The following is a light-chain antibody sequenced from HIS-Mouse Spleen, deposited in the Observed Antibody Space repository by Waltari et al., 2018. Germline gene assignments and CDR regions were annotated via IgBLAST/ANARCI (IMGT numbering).Light chain of an antibody. Sequence: SYELTQPPSVSVSPGQTASITCSGDKLGDKYACWYQQKPGKSHVLVIYQDSKRPSGIHGRFAGSNSGNTATLTISGTQAMDEADYYCQAWDSSYSVFGGVTKLTVL. CDR2: QDS. V-gene: IGLV3-1*01. J-gene: IGLJ2*01. CDR3: QAWDSSYSV. CDR1: KLGDKY.